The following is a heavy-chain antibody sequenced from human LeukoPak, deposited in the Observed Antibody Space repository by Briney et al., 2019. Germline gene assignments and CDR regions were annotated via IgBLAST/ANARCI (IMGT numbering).Heavy chain of an antibody. V-gene: IGHV1-2*02. CDR1: GYTFTGYY. CDR2: INPNSGGT. Sequence: ASVTVSCKASGYTFTGYYMHWVRQAPGQGLEWMGWINPNSGGTNYAQKFQGRVTMTRGTSISTAYMELSRLRSDDTAVYYCATVGYYDFWSGYSDYWGQGTLVTVSS. D-gene: IGHD3-3*01. CDR3: ATVGYYDFWSGYSDY. J-gene: IGHJ4*02.